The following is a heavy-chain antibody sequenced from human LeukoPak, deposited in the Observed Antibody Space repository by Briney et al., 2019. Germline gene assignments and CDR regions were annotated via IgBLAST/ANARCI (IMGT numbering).Heavy chain of an antibody. CDR3: ARGAVIPAARGGAFDI. CDR1: GYTFTSYG. D-gene: IGHD2-2*01. Sequence: ASVKVSCKASGYTFTSYGINWVRQAPGQGLEWMGWISAYNGNANYVQKLQGRVTMTTDTSTYTAYVELRSLRSDDTAVYYCARGAVIPAARGGAFDIWGQGTMVTVSS. V-gene: IGHV1-18*01. CDR2: ISAYNGNA. J-gene: IGHJ3*02.